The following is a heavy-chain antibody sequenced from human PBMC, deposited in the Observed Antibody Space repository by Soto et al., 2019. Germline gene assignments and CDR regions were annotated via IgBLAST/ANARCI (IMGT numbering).Heavy chain of an antibody. CDR2: IDVLDGA. V-gene: IGHV3-23*01. Sequence: GGSLRLSCVVSGLSLNNYAIAWVRHSPGKGLEFVSTIDVLDGAWYSDSVRGRLAISRDVSRNTVYLQMSSLRVEDTAIYFCSDWRAGGPVNLDHWGPGTRVTVSS. CDR3: SDWRAGGPVNLDH. D-gene: IGHD2-15*01. CDR1: GLSLNNYA. J-gene: IGHJ4*02.